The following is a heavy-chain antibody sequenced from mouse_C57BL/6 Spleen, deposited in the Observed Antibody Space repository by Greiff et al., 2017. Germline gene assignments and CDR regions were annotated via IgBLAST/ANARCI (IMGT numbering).Heavy chain of an antibody. Sequence: QVQLQQSGAELVRPGASVTLSCKASGYTFPDYEMHWVKQTPVHGLEWIGAIDPETGGTAYNQKFKGKAILTADKSSSTAYMELRSLTSEDSAVYYCTRRGSNEAMDYWGQGTSVTVSS. CDR2: IDPETGGT. CDR3: TRRGSNEAMDY. J-gene: IGHJ4*01. V-gene: IGHV1-15*01. CDR1: GYTFPDYE. D-gene: IGHD1-1*01.